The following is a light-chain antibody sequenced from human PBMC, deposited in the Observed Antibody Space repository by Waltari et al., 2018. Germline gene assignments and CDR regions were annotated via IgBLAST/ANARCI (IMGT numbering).Light chain of an antibody. CDR1: QSIRTC. Sequence: DIQMTQSPSSLSASVGDRVTITCRASQSIRTCLNWYQQKPGKAPKLLIYDASKLETAVPSRFSGSGSGTDFALTISSLQPEDFATYYCQQSYTTPRTFGQGTKVEIK. CDR3: QQSYTTPRT. J-gene: IGKJ1*01. V-gene: IGKV1-39*01. CDR2: DAS.